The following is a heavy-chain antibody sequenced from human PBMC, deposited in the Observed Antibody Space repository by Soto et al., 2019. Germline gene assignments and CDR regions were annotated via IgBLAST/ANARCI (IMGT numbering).Heavy chain of an antibody. V-gene: IGHV3-49*03. D-gene: IGHD1-1*01. J-gene: IGHJ4*02. CDR1: GITFKDYG. CDR3: TTCAGIPLWYNFEF. CDR2: IRRKTSGGTT. Sequence: EVRLVESGGGLVQPGRSLRLSCTASGITFKDYGMSWFRQTPGKGLEWVAFIRRKTSGGTTEYAASVEGRFILSRDDSKHIPYLETNSLTTEDTAVYYCTTCAGIPLWYNFEFWGRGTLVTVSS.